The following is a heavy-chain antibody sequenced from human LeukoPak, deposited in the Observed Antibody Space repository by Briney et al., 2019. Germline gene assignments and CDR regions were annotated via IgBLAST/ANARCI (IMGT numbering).Heavy chain of an antibody. V-gene: IGHV3-23*01. CDR1: GFTFSSYA. CDR2: ISGVGGKT. J-gene: IGHJ5*02. CDR3: AKVRDLDTVLGRFDN. Sequence: GGSLRLSCAASGFTFSSYAMSWVRQAPGKGLEWVSVISGVGGKTYYADSVKGRFTISRDNSKNTLYHQMNSLRAEDTAVYYCAKVRDLDTVLGRFDNWGQGTLVTVPS. D-gene: IGHD5-18*01.